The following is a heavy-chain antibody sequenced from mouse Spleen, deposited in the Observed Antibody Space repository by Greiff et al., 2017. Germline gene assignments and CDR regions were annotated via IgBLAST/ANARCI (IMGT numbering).Heavy chain of an antibody. CDR2: INPSSGYT. Sequence: QVHVKQSGAELAKPGASVKLSCKASGYTFTSYWMHWVKQRPGQGLEWIGYINPSSGYTKYNQKFKDKATLTADKSSSTAYMQLSSLTYEDSAVYYCARSLYDYYAMDYWGQGTSVTVSS. D-gene: IGHD1-1*01. V-gene: IGHV1-7*01. J-gene: IGHJ4*01. CDR1: GYTFTSYW. CDR3: ARSLYDYYAMDY.